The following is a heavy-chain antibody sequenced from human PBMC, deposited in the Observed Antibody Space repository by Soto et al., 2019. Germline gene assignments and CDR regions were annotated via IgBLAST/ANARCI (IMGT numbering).Heavy chain of an antibody. J-gene: IGHJ5*02. D-gene: IGHD6-19*01. V-gene: IGHV4-34*01. Sequence: NPSETLSLTXAVYGGSFSGYYWSWIRQPPGKGLEWIGEINHSGSTNYNPSLKSRVTISVDTSKNQFSLKLSSVTAADTAVYYCARYSGYSSGRRNWFDPWGQGTLVTVSS. CDR2: INHSGST. CDR1: GGSFSGYY. CDR3: ARYSGYSSGRRNWFDP.